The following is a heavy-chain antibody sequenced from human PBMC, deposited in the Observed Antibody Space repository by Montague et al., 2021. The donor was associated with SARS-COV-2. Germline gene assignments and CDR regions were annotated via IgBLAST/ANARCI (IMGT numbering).Heavy chain of an antibody. V-gene: IGHV6-1*01. Sequence: CAISGDSVAGNRGRWDELRSALPSHLDLVCRLQYENKWYNDYAVSVKSRITINPDTSKNQFSLQLNSVTPEDPAVYYCASGRMVPYSSSWTTLYYYYGMDVWGQGTTVTVSS. CDR3: ASGRMVPYSSSWTTLYYYYGMDV. CDR2: LQYENKWYN. D-gene: IGHD6-13*01. J-gene: IGHJ6*02. CDR1: GDSVAGNRGR.